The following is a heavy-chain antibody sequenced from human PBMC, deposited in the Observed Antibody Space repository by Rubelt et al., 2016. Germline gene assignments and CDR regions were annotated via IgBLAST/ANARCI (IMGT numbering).Heavy chain of an antibody. J-gene: IGHJ3*02. Sequence: DPVRGRFTISRDNAKNSLYLQMNSLRAEDTAVYYCARGWRAFDIWGQGTMVTVSS. V-gene: IGHV3-11*01. D-gene: IGHD6-13*01. CDR3: ARGWRAFDI.